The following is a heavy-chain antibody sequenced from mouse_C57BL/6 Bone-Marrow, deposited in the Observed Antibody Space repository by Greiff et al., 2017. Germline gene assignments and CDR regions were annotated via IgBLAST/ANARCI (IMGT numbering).Heavy chain of an antibody. CDR1: GYTFTSYG. D-gene: IGHD1-1*01. Sequence: QVQLKESGAELARPGASVKLSCKASGYTFTSYGISWVKQRTGQGLEWIGEIYPRSGNTYYNEKFKGKATLTADKSSSTAYMELRSLTSEDSAVYFGARGVTTVVAPVGDGGQGPTLTFSS. V-gene: IGHV1-81*01. CDR3: ARGVTTVVAPVGD. CDR2: IYPRSGNT. J-gene: IGHJ2*01.